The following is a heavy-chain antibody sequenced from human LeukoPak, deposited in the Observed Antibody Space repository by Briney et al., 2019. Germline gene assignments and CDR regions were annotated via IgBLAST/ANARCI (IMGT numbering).Heavy chain of an antibody. CDR1: GFTFSSYA. V-gene: IGHV3-30-3*01. J-gene: IGHJ4*02. CDR3: ARDHVPWATWVFDY. CDR2: ISYDGSNK. D-gene: IGHD5-12*01. Sequence: PGGSLRLSCAASGFTFSSYAMHWVRQAPGKGLEWVAVISYDGSNKYYADSVKGRFTISRDNSKNTLYLQMNSLRAEDTAVYYCARDHVPWATWVFDYWGQGTLVTVSS.